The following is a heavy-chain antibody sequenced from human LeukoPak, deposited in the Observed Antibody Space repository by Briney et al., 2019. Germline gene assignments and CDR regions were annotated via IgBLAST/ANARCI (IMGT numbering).Heavy chain of an antibody. J-gene: IGHJ4*02. V-gene: IGHV3-30*19. CDR3: ARETYSSSSPFGY. D-gene: IGHD6-6*01. Sequence: GTSLRLSCAASEFTFISYGMHWVRQAPGKGLEWVAVISYDGSNKYYADSVKGRFTISRDNSNNMLYLQMNSLRAEDTAVYYCARETYSSSSPFGYWGQGTLVTVSS. CDR1: EFTFISYG. CDR2: ISYDGSNK.